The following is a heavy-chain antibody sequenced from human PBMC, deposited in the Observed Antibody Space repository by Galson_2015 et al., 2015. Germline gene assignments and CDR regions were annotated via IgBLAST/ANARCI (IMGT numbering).Heavy chain of an antibody. CDR2: IIPIFGTA. Sequence: QSGAEVKKPGESLRISCKASGGTFSSYAISWVRQAPGQGLEWMGGIIPIFGTANYAQKFQGRVTITADESTSTAYMELSSLRSEDTAVYYCARAVGAQPYDAFEIWGQGTMVTVSS. J-gene: IGHJ3*02. CDR1: GGTFSSYA. D-gene: IGHD1-26*01. CDR3: ARAVGAQPYDAFEI. V-gene: IGHV1-69*01.